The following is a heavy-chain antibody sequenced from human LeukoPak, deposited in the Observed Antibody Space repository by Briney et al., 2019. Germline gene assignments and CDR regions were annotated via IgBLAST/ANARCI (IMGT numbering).Heavy chain of an antibody. CDR1: GFTFSNYW. D-gene: IGHD6-13*01. CDR2: INTDGSTT. CDR3: AAQYSGTWYVGSY. J-gene: IGHJ4*02. V-gene: IGHV3-74*01. Sequence: GGSLRLSCAASGFTFSNYWMHWVRQAPGKGLVWVSRINTDGSTTTYADSVKGRFTISRDNAKNTLYLQMNSLRAEDTAVYYCAAQYSGTWYVGSYWGQGTLVTVSS.